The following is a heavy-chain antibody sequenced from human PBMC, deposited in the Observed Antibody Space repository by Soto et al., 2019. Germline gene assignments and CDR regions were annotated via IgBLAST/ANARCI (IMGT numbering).Heavy chain of an antibody. D-gene: IGHD4-4*01. Sequence: GASVKGSCKASGYTFTSYDINWVRQATGQGLEWMGWVNPNSGSTVYAQKFQGRLTLARDTSISTAYLELSSLRSEDTAVYYCARGRLQWMSLDIWGQGTMVTVSS. CDR2: VNPNSGST. CDR1: GYTFTSYD. J-gene: IGHJ3*02. CDR3: ARGRLQWMSLDI. V-gene: IGHV1-8*01.